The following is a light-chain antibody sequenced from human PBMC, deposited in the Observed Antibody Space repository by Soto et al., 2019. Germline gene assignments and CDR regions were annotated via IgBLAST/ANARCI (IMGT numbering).Light chain of an antibody. V-gene: IGLV2-8*01. CDR3: SSYAGTHVV. J-gene: IGLJ1*01. Sequence: QSALTQPPSASGSPGQSVTISCTGTSSDVGAYNFVSWYQQHPGKAPKLMIYGVSQRPSGVPDRFSGSKSGNTASLTVSGLQAEDEADYYCSSYAGTHVVFGTGTKLPVL. CDR2: GVS. CDR1: SSDVGAYNF.